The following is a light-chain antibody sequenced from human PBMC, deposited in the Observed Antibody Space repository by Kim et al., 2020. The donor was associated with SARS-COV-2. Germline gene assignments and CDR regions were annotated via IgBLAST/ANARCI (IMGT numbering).Light chain of an antibody. CDR1: KLGDKY. Sequence: SLPPGQKASTPCSGDKLGDKYASWYQQEPGQSPVLVIYQDSKRPSGIPERFSGSDSGNTATLPISGTQAMDESDYYCQAWDSSTAVFGGGTQLTVL. V-gene: IGLV3-1*01. CDR2: QDS. J-gene: IGLJ2*01. CDR3: QAWDSSTAV.